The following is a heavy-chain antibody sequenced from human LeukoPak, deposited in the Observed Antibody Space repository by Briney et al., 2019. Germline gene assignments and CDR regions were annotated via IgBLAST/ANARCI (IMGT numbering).Heavy chain of an antibody. CDR2: IYTSGST. J-gene: IGHJ5*02. CDR3: ARTPDDYGDYYWFDP. V-gene: IGHV4-4*07. D-gene: IGHD4-17*01. CDR1: VGSISSYY. Sequence: PSETLSLTCTVSVGSISSYYWSWIRQPAGKGLECIGRIYTSGSTNYNPSLKSRVTMSVDTSKNQVSLKLSSVTAADTAVYYCARTPDDYGDYYWFDPWGQGTLVTVSS.